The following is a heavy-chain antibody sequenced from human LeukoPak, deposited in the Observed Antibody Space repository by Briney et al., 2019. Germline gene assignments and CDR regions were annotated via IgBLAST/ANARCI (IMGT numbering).Heavy chain of an antibody. V-gene: IGHV1-2*02. D-gene: IGHD6-19*01. CDR1: GYTFTGYN. CDR3: ARGGSAWDNPFDY. J-gene: IGHJ4*02. Sequence: ASVRVSCTASGYTFTGYNIHWVRQAPGKGLEWLGWINPTSGGTKYAQKFQGRVTMTRDTSISTAYMELSRLRADDTAVFYCARGGSAWDNPFDYWGQGTLVTVSS. CDR2: INPTSGGT.